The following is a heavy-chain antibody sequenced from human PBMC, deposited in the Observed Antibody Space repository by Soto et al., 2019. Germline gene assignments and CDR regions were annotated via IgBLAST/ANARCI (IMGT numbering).Heavy chain of an antibody. V-gene: IGHV1-2*04. J-gene: IGHJ4*02. CDR2: INPNSGGP. CDR1: GYTFTGYY. Sequence: QVQLVQSGAEVKKPGASVKVSCKSSGYTFTGYYIHWVRQAPGQGLEWMGWINPNSGGPHYAQNFQGWVTLTRDTSPSTAYMELNRLRSDDTAVYYCARGLRYFDWLSPFDYWGQGTLVTVSS. D-gene: IGHD3-9*01. CDR3: ARGLRYFDWLSPFDY.